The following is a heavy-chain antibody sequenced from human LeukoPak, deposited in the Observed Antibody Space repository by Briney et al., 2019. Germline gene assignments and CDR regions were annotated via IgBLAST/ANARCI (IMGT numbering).Heavy chain of an antibody. D-gene: IGHD4-11*01. Sequence: GRSLRLSCAASGFTFSSYAMHWVRQAPGKGLEWVAVISYDGSNKYYADSVKGRFTISRDNSQNTVDLHMNILRAEDTAVYYCAKDAQRGFDYSNSLEYWGQGTLVTVSS. CDR3: AKDAQRGFDYSNSLEY. V-gene: IGHV3-30*04. CDR1: GFTFSSYA. J-gene: IGHJ4*02. CDR2: ISYDGSNK.